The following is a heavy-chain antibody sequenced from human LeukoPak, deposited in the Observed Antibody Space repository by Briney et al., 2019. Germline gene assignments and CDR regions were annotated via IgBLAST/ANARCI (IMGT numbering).Heavy chain of an antibody. CDR3: ARDASRVVVVIDYFDY. Sequence: GASVKVSCKASGYTFTSYDINWVRQAPGQRLEWMGWINAGNGNTKYSQKFQGRVTITGDSSASTAYMELSSLRSEDTAVYYCARDASRVVVVIDYFDYWGQGTLVTVSS. CDR2: INAGNGNT. J-gene: IGHJ4*02. V-gene: IGHV1-3*01. CDR1: GYTFTSYD. D-gene: IGHD3-22*01.